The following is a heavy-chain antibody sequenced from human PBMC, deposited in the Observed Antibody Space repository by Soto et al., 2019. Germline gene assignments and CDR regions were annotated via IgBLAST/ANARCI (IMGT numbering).Heavy chain of an antibody. CDR1: GSTFSNYG. CDR2: ISYDGSNK. J-gene: IGHJ3*02. D-gene: IGHD1-26*01. Sequence: VGSLRLSCAASGSTFSNYGMHWVRQAPGKGLEWVAVISYDGSNKYYADSVKGRFTISRDNSKNTLYLQMNSLRAEDTAVYYCAKDLGSGSYLFDAFDIWGQGTMVTVSS. V-gene: IGHV3-30*18. CDR3: AKDLGSGSYLFDAFDI.